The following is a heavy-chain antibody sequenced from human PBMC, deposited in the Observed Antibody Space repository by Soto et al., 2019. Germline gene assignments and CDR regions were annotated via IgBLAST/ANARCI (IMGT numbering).Heavy chain of an antibody. CDR1: GGSIYTYY. CDR2: IYYNGNT. D-gene: IGHD5-18*01. CDR3: ARGYHGYSYANFHY. Sequence: QVQLPESGPGLVKPSETLSLTCTVSGGSIYTYYWNWIRQPPGQGLEWIAYIYYNGNTDSNPSLEGPVTISLDTPKNQLSLELSSVSAAYTAVYYCARGYHGYSYANFHYWCQGLLVTVSS. J-gene: IGHJ4*02. V-gene: IGHV4-59*01.